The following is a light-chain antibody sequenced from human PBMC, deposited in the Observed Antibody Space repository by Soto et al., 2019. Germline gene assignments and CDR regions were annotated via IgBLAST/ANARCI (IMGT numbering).Light chain of an antibody. CDR1: QSISSW. J-gene: IGKJ1*01. CDR2: KAS. V-gene: IGKV1-5*03. Sequence: DIQMTQSPSTLSASVGDRITITCRASQSISSWLAWYQQKPGKAPKLPIYKASNLESGDPSRFSGSRSGTEFTLIISCLQPDDFATYYWQQYNSYPWTFGQET. CDR3: QQYNSYPWT.